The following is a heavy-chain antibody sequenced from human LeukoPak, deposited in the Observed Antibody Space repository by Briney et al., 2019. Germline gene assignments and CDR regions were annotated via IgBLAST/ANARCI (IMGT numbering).Heavy chain of an antibody. CDR2: IRSKANSYAT. Sequence: GGSLTLSCAASGFTFSGSAMHWVRQASGKGLEWVGRIRSKANSYATAYAASVKGSFTISRDDSKNTAYLQMNSLKTEDTAVYYCTSGIAVAGSETFDYWGQGTLITVSS. V-gene: IGHV3-73*01. CDR3: TSGIAVAGSETFDY. CDR1: GFTFSGSA. J-gene: IGHJ4*02. D-gene: IGHD6-19*01.